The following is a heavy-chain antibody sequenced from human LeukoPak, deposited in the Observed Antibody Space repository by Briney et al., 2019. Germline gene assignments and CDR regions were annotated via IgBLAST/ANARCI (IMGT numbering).Heavy chain of an antibody. CDR1: GGTFSSYA. J-gene: IGHJ5*02. CDR2: IIPIFGTA. Sequence: ASVKVSCKASGGTFSSYAISWVRQAPGQGLEWMGGIIPIFGTANYAQKFQGRVTITADESTSTAYMELSSLRSEDTAVYYCARDPLFGESNNWFDPWGQGTLVTVSS. D-gene: IGHD3-10*02. CDR3: ARDPLFGESNNWFDP. V-gene: IGHV1-69*13.